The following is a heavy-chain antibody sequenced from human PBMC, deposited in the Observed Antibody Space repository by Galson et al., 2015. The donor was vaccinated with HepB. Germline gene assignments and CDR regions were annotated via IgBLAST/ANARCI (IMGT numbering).Heavy chain of an antibody. V-gene: IGHV3-21*06. J-gene: IGHJ4*02. CDR2: ISSSSNYI. Sequence: SLRLSCAASGFTFSSYSMNWVRQAPGKGLEWVSSISSSSNYIYYADSLKGRFTISRDNAKNSLFLQMNSLRAEDTALYYCARETGSGWNGYFDYWGQGTLVTVSS. CDR1: GFTFSSYS. D-gene: IGHD6-19*01. CDR3: ARETGSGWNGYFDY.